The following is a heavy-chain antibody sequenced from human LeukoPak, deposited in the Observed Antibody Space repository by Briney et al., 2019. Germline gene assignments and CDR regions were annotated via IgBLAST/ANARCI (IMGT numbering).Heavy chain of an antibody. V-gene: IGHV3-30*18. CDR1: GFTFSSYG. CDR2: ISYDGSNK. CDR3: AKDSVLLWFGELSS. J-gene: IGHJ5*02. Sequence: GGSLRLSCAASGFTFSSYGMHWVRQAPGKGLEWVAVISYDGSNKYYADSVKGRFTISRDNSKNTLYLQMNSLRAEDAAVYYCAKDSVLLWFGELSSWGQGTLVTVSS. D-gene: IGHD3-10*01.